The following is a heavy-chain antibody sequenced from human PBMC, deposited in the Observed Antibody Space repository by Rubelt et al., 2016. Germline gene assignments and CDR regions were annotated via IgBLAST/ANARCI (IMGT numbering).Heavy chain of an antibody. D-gene: IGHD6-6*01. V-gene: IGHV1-69*01. J-gene: IGHJ4*02. CDR2: IIPVFGTA. CDR1: GGTFSSYA. Sequence: QVQLVQSGAEVKKPGSSVKVSCKASGGTFSSYAISWVRQAPGQGLEWMGGIIPVFGTANYAPKFQGRITMTADESTSTAYMGLSSLRSEDTAVYYCATTIAIRPYYFDYWGQGTLVTVSS. CDR3: ATTIAIRPYYFDY.